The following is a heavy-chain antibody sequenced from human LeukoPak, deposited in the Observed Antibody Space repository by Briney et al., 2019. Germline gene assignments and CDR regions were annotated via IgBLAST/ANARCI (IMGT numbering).Heavy chain of an antibody. Sequence: PGGSLRLSCVASGFTFSSHLMTWVRQAPGKGLEWVANIKQDGTEKYYVDSVRGRFTISRDNANNLLYLQMNSLRDEDTAVYYCARDGDRYGEDFDYWGQGTLVTVSS. CDR1: GFTFSSHL. V-gene: IGHV3-7*01. D-gene: IGHD5-18*01. CDR3: ARDGDRYGEDFDY. J-gene: IGHJ4*02. CDR2: IKQDGTEK.